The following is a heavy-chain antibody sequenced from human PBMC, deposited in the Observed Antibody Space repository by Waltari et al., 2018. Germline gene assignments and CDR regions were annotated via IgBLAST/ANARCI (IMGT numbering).Heavy chain of an antibody. CDR3: ARVPSKTAGVTIRENPMDV. V-gene: IGHV3-66*01. Sequence: QARWRGLEWVSVIYKGRETYYADSGKGRFTSTRDSSRNMVYLQMNSLRVEDTAVYFWARVPSKTAGVTIRENPMDVWGQGTTVTV. D-gene: IGHD5-18*01. J-gene: IGHJ6*02. CDR2: IYKGRET.